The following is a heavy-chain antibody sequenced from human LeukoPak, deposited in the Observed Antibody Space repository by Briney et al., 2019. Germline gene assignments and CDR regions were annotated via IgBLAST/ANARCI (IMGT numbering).Heavy chain of an antibody. CDR1: GFTFSSYS. Sequence: GGSLRLSCAASGFTFSSYSMNWVRQAPGKGLEWVSYISSSSITIYYADSVKGRFTISRDNGKNSLYLQMNSLRAEDTAVYYCARGPSYGDRSDFLDYWGQGTLVTVSS. CDR3: ARGPSYGDRSDFLDY. V-gene: IGHV3-48*04. J-gene: IGHJ4*02. CDR2: ISSSSITI. D-gene: IGHD4/OR15-4a*01.